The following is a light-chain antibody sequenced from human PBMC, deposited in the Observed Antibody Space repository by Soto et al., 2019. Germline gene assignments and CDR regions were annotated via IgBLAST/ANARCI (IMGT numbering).Light chain of an antibody. CDR1: QGISIY. Sequence: DVQMAQSPSSLSASVGDRVTITCRASQGISIYLAWFQQKPGKAPKSLIYGASSLQSGVPSKDSGSGSGTDFTLTIWRLEREEFATYYCQQYNSYPWTFGQGTKGEIK. V-gene: IGKV1-16*02. CDR2: GAS. J-gene: IGKJ1*01. CDR3: QQYNSYPWT.